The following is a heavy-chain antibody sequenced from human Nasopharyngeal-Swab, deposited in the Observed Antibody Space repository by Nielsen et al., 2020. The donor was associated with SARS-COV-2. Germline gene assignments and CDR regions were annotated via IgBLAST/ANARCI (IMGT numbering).Heavy chain of an antibody. V-gene: IGHV1-46*01. CDR2: INPSGGST. CDR3: ARDKSMIVVVITTHPYGMDV. J-gene: IGHJ6*02. D-gene: IGHD3-22*01. Sequence: WVRQAPGQGLEWMGIINPSGGSTSYAQKLQGRVTMTRDTSTSTVYMELSSLRSEDTAVYYCARDKSMIVVVITTHPYGMDVWGQGTTVTVSS.